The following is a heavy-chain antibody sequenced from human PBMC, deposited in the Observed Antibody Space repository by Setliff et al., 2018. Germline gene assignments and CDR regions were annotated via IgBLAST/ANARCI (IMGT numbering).Heavy chain of an antibody. CDR1: GFTFSSYA. CDR3: ARGRPLYYYYYMDV. V-gene: IGHV3-30*04. J-gene: IGHJ6*03. CDR2: ISYDGSNK. Sequence: PGGSLRLSCAASGFTFSSYAMHWVRQAPGKGLEWVAVISYDGSNKYYADSVKGRFTISRDNSKNTLYLQMNSLRAEDTAVYYCARGRPLYYYYYMDVWGKGTTVTVSS.